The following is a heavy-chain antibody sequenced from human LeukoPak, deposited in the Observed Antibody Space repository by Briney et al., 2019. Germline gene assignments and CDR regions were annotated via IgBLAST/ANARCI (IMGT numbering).Heavy chain of an antibody. V-gene: IGHV1-18*01. CDR2: ISAYNGNT. CDR1: GYTFTSYG. J-gene: IGHJ4*02. D-gene: IGHD3-3*01. CDR3: ARNFGRGYTPSGFDY. Sequence: EASVKVSCKASGYTFTSYGISWVRQAPGQGLEWMGWISAYNGNTNYAQKLQGRVTMTTDTSTSTAYMELRSLRSDDTAVYYCARNFGRGYTPSGFDYWGQGTLVTVSS.